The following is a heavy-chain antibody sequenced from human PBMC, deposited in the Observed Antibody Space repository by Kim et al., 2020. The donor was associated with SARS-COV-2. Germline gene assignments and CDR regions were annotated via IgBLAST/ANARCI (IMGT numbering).Heavy chain of an antibody. CDR1: GFIFNNYA. Sequence: GGSLRLSCAASGFIFNNYAIHWVRQAPGKGLEWVALIWYDGTNTYYADSVKGRFSISRDNSKDTLHLQMNNLRVEDTALYYCARPRDTLGYSYDVWGQGTVVTVFS. D-gene: IGHD5-12*01. J-gene: IGHJ3*01. V-gene: IGHV3-33*01. CDR2: IWYDGTNT. CDR3: ARPRDTLGYSYDV.